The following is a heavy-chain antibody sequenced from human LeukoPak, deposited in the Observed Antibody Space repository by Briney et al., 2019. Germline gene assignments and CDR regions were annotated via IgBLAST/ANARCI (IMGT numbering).Heavy chain of an antibody. CDR2: ISGSGGST. D-gene: IGHD3-22*01. Sequence: PGGSLRLSCAASGFTFSSYAMHWVRQAPGKGLEWVSAISGSGGSTYYADSVKGRFTISRDNSKNTLYLQMNSLRAEDTAVYYCAKVIGTYYYDSSGFVFDYWGQGTLVTVSS. V-gene: IGHV3-23*01. J-gene: IGHJ4*02. CDR1: GFTFSSYA. CDR3: AKVIGTYYYDSSGFVFDY.